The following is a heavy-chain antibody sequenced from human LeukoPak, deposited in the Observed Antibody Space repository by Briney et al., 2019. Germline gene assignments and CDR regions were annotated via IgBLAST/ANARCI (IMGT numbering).Heavy chain of an antibody. J-gene: IGHJ4*02. CDR1: GFTFSSYA. V-gene: IGHV3-30*04. Sequence: PGGSLRLSCAASGFTFSSYAMHWVRQAPGKGLEWVAVISYDGSNKYYADSVKGRFTISRDNSKNTLYLQMNSLRAEDTAVYYCAKGLPGIAVAVFLIWGQGTLVTVSS. CDR2: ISYDGSNK. CDR3: AKGLPGIAVAVFLI. D-gene: IGHD6-19*01.